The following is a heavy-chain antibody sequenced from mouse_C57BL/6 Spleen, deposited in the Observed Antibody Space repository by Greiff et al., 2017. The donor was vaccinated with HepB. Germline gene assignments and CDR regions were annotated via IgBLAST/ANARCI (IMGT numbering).Heavy chain of an antibody. J-gene: IGHJ3*01. D-gene: IGHD3-3*01. Sequence: QVQLQQPGAELVRPGTSVKLSCKASGYTFTSYWMHWVKQRPGQGLEWIGVIDPSDSYTNYNQKFKGKATLTVDTSSSTAYMQLSSLTSEDSAVYYCAREEGTPFAYWGQGTLVTVSA. CDR2: IDPSDSYT. CDR1: GYTFTSYW. V-gene: IGHV1-59*01. CDR3: AREEGTPFAY.